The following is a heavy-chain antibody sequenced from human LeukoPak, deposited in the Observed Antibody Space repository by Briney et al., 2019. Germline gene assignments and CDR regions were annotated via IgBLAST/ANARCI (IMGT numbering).Heavy chain of an antibody. V-gene: IGHV4-59*01. CDR2: TYYSGTP. Sequence: SEPLSLTCTVSGRSMSNVHWSWIWQPPGQGLEWLASTYYSGTPTYHPPQTRRGTISIDTSKNQYSLKLRSITAADTATYFCARESNRVFDYWGEAARVTVSS. CDR1: GRSMSNVH. CDR3: ARESNRVFDY. J-gene: IGHJ4*02. D-gene: IGHD1-14*01.